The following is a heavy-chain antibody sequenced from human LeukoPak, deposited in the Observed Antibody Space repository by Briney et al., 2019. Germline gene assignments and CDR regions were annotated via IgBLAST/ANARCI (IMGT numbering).Heavy chain of an antibody. Sequence: SETLSLTCTVSGGSISSSSYYWGWIRQPPGKGLEWIGSIYYSGSTYYNPSLKSRVTISVDTSKNQFSLKLSSVTAADTAVYYCARGELAYCGGDCYSGAFDIWGQGTMVTVSS. V-gene: IGHV4-39*07. CDR1: GGSISSSSYY. D-gene: IGHD2-21*02. CDR3: ARGELAYCGGDCYSGAFDI. J-gene: IGHJ3*02. CDR2: IYYSGST.